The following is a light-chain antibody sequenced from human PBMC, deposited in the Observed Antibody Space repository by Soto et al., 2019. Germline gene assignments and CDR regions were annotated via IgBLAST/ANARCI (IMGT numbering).Light chain of an antibody. CDR3: SSYTTNSTYV. V-gene: IGLV2-18*02. CDR2: EVN. CDR1: SSDVGSYNG. Sequence: QSALTQPPSVSGSPGQSVAISCTGTSSDVGSYNGVSWYQQPPGTAPKLMIYEVNNRPSGVPDRFSGSKSGNTASLTISGLRAEDEADYYCSSYTTNSTYVFGTGTKLTVL. J-gene: IGLJ1*01.